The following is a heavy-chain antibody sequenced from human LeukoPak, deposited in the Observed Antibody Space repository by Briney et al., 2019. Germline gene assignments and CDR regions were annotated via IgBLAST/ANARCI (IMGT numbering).Heavy chain of an antibody. CDR2: ISNSGGST. CDR3: AKDLRSGSYYGFFDY. V-gene: IGHV3-23*01. J-gene: IGHJ4*02. CDR1: GFTFSSYA. D-gene: IGHD3-10*01. Sequence: RGSLRLSCVASGFTFSSYAMNWVRQGPGKGLERVSVISNSGGSTSYADSVKGRFTISRDNSKNTLYLQVNSLRVEDTAVYYCAKDLRSGSYYGFFDYWGQGTLVTVSS.